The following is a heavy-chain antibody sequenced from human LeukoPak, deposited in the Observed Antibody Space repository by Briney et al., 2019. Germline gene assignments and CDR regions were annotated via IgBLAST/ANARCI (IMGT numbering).Heavy chain of an antibody. CDR1: GGSISSSSYY. CDR3: ARRSLDYGGNSYLMDY. J-gene: IGHJ4*02. Sequence: SETLSLTCTVSGGSISSSSYYWGWIRQPPGKGLEWIGSIYYSGSTYYNPSLKSRVTISVDTSKNQFSLKLSSVTAADMAVYYCARRSLDYGGNSYLMDYWGQGTLVTVSS. D-gene: IGHD4-23*01. V-gene: IGHV4-39*01. CDR2: IYYSGST.